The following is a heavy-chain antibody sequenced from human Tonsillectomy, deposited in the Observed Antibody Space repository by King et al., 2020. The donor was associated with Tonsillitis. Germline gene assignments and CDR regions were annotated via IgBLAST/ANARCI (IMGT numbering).Heavy chain of an antibody. CDR2: IHLDDDK. J-gene: IGHJ1*01. D-gene: IGHD6-13*01. CDR1: GFSLSTSGVG. CDR3: AHSFYSSTWYAPFQH. V-gene: IGHV2-5*02. Sequence: ITLKESGPTLVKPTQTLTLTCTFSGFSLSTSGVGVGWIRQPPGKALEWLALIHLDDDKRYSPSLKSRLTITKDNSNDQVVLTMTNVDPVDTATYYCAHSFYSSTWYAPFQHWGQGTLVTVSS.